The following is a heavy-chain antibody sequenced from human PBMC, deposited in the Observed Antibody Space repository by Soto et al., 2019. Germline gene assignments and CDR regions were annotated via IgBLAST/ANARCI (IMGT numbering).Heavy chain of an antibody. V-gene: IGHV3-30-3*01. CDR1: GFTFSSYA. J-gene: IGHJ6*02. CDR3: ARDLRVPAAMAYYYGMDV. Sequence: PGGSLRLSCAASGFTFSSYAMHWVRQAPGKGLEWVAVISYDGSNKYYADSVKGRFTISRDNSKNTLYLQMSSLRAEDTAVYYCARDLRVPAAMAYYYGMDVWGQGTTVTVSS. D-gene: IGHD2-2*01. CDR2: ISYDGSNK.